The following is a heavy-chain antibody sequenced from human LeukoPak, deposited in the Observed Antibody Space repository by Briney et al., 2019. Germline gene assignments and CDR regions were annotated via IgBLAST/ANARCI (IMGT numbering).Heavy chain of an antibody. CDR3: AREGIAAAGNDY. CDR1: GYTFTSYY. D-gene: IGHD6-13*01. V-gene: IGHV1-46*01. CDR2: INPSGGST. Sequence: ASVKVSCKASGYTFTSYYMNWVRQAPGQGLEWMGIINPSGGSTTYAQKFQGRVTMTRDTSTSTVYMELSSLRSEDTAVYYCAREGIAAAGNDYWGQGTLVTVSS. J-gene: IGHJ4*02.